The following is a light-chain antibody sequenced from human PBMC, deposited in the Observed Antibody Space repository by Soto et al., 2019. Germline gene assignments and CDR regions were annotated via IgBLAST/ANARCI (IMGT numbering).Light chain of an antibody. CDR2: GAS. J-gene: IGKJ2*01. CDR3: QQDNNWPPYT. Sequence: EIVMTQSPATLSVSPGERATLSCRASQSVSSNLAWYQQQPGQAPRLLIYGASFRATGIPARFSGSGSGTEFTLTISSLQSEDLAVYYCQQDNNWPPYTFGPGTTLAIK. CDR1: QSVSSN. V-gene: IGKV3-15*01.